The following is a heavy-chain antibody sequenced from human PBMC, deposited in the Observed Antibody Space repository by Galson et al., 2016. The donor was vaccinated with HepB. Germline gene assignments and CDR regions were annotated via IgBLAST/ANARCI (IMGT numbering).Heavy chain of an antibody. CDR1: GYSFTTYW. J-gene: IGHJ6*02. Sequence: QSGAEVKKPGESLKISCQGSGYSFTTYWIGWVRQVPGKGLEWMGFIYPGDSDTRYTPSFQGQVTISADKSISTAYLQWSSLKASDTAIYYCARVLRAYEIDFKTAMDVWGQGTTVTVSS. V-gene: IGHV5-51*01. CDR2: IYPGDSDT. CDR3: ARVLRAYEIDFKTAMDV. D-gene: IGHD4/OR15-4a*01.